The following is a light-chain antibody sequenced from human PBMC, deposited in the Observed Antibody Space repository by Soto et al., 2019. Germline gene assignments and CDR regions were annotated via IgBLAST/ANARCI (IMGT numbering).Light chain of an antibody. CDR1: RSVSSSY. CDR2: GAS. Sequence: EIVLTQSPGTLSLSPGQRAALSCRASRSVSSSYLAWYQQKPGQAPRLLIYGASSRATDIPDRFSGSGSGTDFTLTISRLEPEDFAVYFCQHYSDSAMYTFGRGTKLEI. J-gene: IGKJ2*01. V-gene: IGKV3-20*01. CDR3: QHYSDSAMYT.